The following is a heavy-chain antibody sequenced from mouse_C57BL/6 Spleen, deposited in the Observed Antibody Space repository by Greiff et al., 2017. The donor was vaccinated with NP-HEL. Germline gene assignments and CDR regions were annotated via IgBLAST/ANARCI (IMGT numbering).Heavy chain of an antibody. CDR1: GFTFSSYT. CDR3: ARHSFTTVEAWFAY. D-gene: IGHD1-1*01. V-gene: IGHV5-9*01. CDR2: ISGGGGNT. Sequence: EVHLVESGGGLVKPGGSLKLSCAASGFTFSSYTMSWVRQTPEKRLEWVATISGGGGNTYYPDSVKGRFTISRDNAKNTLYLQMSSLRSEDTALYYCARHSFTTVEAWFAYWGQGTLVTVSA. J-gene: IGHJ3*01.